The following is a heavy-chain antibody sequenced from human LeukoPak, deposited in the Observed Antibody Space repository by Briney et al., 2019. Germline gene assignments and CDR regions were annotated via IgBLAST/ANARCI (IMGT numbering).Heavy chain of an antibody. CDR3: ARVVHPYDYESSGLTYDAFDI. J-gene: IGHJ3*02. Sequence: ASVKVSCKASGYTFTSYSMNWVRQAPGQGLEWLGWVNTNTGNPTYAQGFTGRFVFSLDTSVNTAYLQISSLKAEDTAVYYCARVVHPYDYESSGLTYDAFDIWGQGTMVTVSS. CDR1: GYTFTSYS. D-gene: IGHD3-22*01. CDR2: VNTNTGNP. V-gene: IGHV7-4-1*02.